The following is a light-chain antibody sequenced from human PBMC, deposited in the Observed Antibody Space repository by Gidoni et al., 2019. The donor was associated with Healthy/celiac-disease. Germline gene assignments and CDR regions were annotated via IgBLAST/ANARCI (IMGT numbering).Light chain of an antibody. J-gene: IGKJ5*01. V-gene: IGKV2-28*01. CDR3: MQALQTPL. Sequence: DIVMTKSQLSLPVTPGEPASISCRSSQSLLHSNGYNYLDWYLQKPGQSPQLLISLGSNRASAVTDRFSGSVSGTDFTLKISRVEAEDVGVYYCMQALQTPLFGQGTRLEIK. CDR2: LGS. CDR1: QSLLHSNGYNY.